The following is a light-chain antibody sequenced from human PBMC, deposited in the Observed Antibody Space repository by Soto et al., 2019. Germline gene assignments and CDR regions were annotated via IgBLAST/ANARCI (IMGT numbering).Light chain of an antibody. V-gene: IGLV1-51*01. J-gene: IGLJ1*01. CDR1: SSNIGGNS. CDR3: GSWDSSLSAYV. CDR2: DDN. Sequence: SGLTHPPSLSSAPLQKVTISCSVISSNIGGNSVSWYQQLPGTAPKLLIYDDNKRPSGIPDRFSGSKSGTSATLGITGFQTGDEADYYCGSWDSSLSAYVFGTGTKVTVL.